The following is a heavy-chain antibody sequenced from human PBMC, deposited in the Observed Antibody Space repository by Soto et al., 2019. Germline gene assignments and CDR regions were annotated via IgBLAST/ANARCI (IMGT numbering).Heavy chain of an antibody. CDR1: GFSFRNYG. D-gene: IGHD6-19*01. CDR2: IWYDGSKR. CDR3: ARGWGSGVPHSWLDG. V-gene: IGHV3-33*01. J-gene: IGHJ3*01. Sequence: QEQLVESGGGVVQPGRSLRLSCAASGFSFRNYGIHWVRQAPGKGLDWVAVIWYDGSKRYYADSVRGRFTISRDNSGNTVHLQMDSLGAEDTAVYYFARGWGSGVPHSWLDGWGQCTTVVVS.